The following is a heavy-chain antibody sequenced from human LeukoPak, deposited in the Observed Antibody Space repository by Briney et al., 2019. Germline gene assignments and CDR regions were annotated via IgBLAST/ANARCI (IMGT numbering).Heavy chain of an antibody. D-gene: IGHD3-22*01. J-gene: IGHJ4*02. CDR2: IYYSGNT. CDR3: ARDVRIVSRYFDY. V-gene: IGHV4-39*02. Sequence: TTSETLSLTCTVSGVSISSSNSYWGWIRQPPGKGLEWIGSIYYSGNTYYNASLKSQVSISIDTSKNQFSLRLTSVTAADTAVYYCARDVRIVSRYFDYWGQGSLVTVSS. CDR1: GVSISSSNSY.